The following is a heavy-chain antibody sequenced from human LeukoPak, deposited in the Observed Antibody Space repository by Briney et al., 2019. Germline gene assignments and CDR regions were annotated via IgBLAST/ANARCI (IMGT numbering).Heavy chain of an antibody. V-gene: IGHV1-18*01. D-gene: IGHD6-13*01. Sequence: ASVKVSCKASGYTFTSYGISWVRQAPGQGLEWMGWISAYNGNTNYAQKLQGRVTMTTDTSTSTAYMELRSLRSDDTAVYYCANSAAGTRYFQHWGQGTLVTASS. CDR3: ANSAAGTRYFQH. CDR1: GYTFTSYG. CDR2: ISAYNGNT. J-gene: IGHJ1*01.